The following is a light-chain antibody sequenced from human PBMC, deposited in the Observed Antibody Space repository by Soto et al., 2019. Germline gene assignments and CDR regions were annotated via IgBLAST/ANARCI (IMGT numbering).Light chain of an antibody. CDR1: QYINTR. Sequence: EIVVTQSPATLSSFPGDRVTLSCRASQYINTRLAWYQHRPGQAPRLLIYQTSIRAAGIPARFSASGSGTDFPLTSGDVQPEDFALYYCHQRQSWPRTFGQGTKVDI. CDR3: HQRQSWPRT. CDR2: QTS. J-gene: IGKJ1*01. V-gene: IGKV3-11*01.